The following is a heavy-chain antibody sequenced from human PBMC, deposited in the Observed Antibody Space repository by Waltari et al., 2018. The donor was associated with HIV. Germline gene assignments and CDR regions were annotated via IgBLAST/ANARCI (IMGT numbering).Heavy chain of an antibody. CDR2: VNHVGSA. Sequence: VRLESWGTGPLKPSETLSLSCSVYGGSFSGYYWSWIRQFPERGLEWIAEVNHVGSAKYNPSLESRVSISVDTSKKQFYLKVRSVTAADTAVYYCVRGYAVAAPYYGLDVWGQGTAVSVSS. CDR3: VRGYAVAAPYYGLDV. CDR1: GGSFSGYY. D-gene: IGHD2-15*01. V-gene: IGHV4-34*02. J-gene: IGHJ6*02.